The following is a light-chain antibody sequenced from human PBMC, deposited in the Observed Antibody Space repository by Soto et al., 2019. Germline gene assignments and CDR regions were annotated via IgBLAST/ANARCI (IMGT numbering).Light chain of an antibody. V-gene: IGKV3-20*01. CDR1: QSVSSTY. J-gene: IGKJ3*01. CDR2: GAS. Sequence: EIVLTQSPGTLSLSPGERATLSCRASQSVSSTYLAWYQQKHGQAPRLLIYGASSRATGIPDRSSGSGSGTDFTPTISRLEPEDFAVYYCQQYGSSPVFTVGPGTKVDIK. CDR3: QQYGSSPVFT.